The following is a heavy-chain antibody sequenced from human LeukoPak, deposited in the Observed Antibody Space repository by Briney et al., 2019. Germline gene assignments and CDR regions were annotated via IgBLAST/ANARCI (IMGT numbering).Heavy chain of an antibody. J-gene: IGHJ4*02. CDR1: GGSIGSSTYC. CDR2: LYYNGST. V-gene: IGHV4-39*01. D-gene: IGHD3-3*01. CDR3: ARHLPPRVLIIPVTEY. Sequence: PSETLSLTCTVSGGSIGSSTYCWDWIRQPPGKGLEWIGSLYYNGSTYCNPSLKSRVTISVDTSKNHFSLKLSSVTAADTAVYYCARHLPPRVLIIPVTEYWGQGTLVTVSS.